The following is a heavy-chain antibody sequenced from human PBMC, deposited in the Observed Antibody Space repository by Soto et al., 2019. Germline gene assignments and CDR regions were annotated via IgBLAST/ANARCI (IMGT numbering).Heavy chain of an antibody. CDR3: ARSPDYCSGGSCYATAFDI. D-gene: IGHD2-15*01. J-gene: IGHJ3*02. V-gene: IGHV4-31*03. CDR1: GGSISSGGYY. CDR2: IYYSGST. Sequence: PSETLSLTYTVSGGSISSGGYYWSWIRQHPGKGLEWIGYIYYSGSTYYNPSLKSRVTISVDTSKNQFSLKLSSVTAADTAVYYCARSPDYCSGGSCYATAFDIWGLGTMVTVSS.